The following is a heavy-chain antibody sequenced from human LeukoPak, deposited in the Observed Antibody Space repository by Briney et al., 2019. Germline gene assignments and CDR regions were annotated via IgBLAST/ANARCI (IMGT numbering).Heavy chain of an antibody. Sequence: GGSLRLSCAASGFTFSSYGMHWVRQAPGKGLEWVAFIRYDGSHKYYADSVKGRFTISRDNAKNSLYLQMNSLRAEDTAVYYCARDGAVLRYFDWLPPVGNFDYWGQGTLVTVSS. CDR1: GFTFSSYG. CDR3: ARDGAVLRYFDWLPPVGNFDY. J-gene: IGHJ4*02. D-gene: IGHD3-9*01. V-gene: IGHV3-30*02. CDR2: IRYDGSHK.